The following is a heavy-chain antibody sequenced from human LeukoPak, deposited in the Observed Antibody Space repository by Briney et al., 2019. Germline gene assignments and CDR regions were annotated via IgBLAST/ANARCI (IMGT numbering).Heavy chain of an antibody. J-gene: IGHJ4*02. CDR3: AKDLYYDSSVFDY. V-gene: IGHV3-23*01. Sequence: GGSLRLSCAASGFTFSDHYMSWIRQAPGKGLEWVSAISGSGGSTYYADSVKGRFTISRDNSKNTLYLQMNSLRAEDTAVYYCAKDLYYDSSVFDYWGQGTLVTVSS. CDR2: ISGSGGST. D-gene: IGHD3-22*01. CDR1: GFTFSDHY.